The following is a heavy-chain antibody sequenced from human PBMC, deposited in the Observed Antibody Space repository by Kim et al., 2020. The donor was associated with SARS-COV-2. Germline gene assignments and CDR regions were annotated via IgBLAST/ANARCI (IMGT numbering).Heavy chain of an antibody. CDR3: ARHLSGSFYYGMDV. Sequence: GGSLRLSCAGSGFTFSSYTMNWFRQAPGKGLDWVASIGTSGIAMFYGDSVKGRFTISRDNAKNSLYLQMNSLRPEDTAVYYCARHLSGSFYYGMDVWGQGTTVTVSS. D-gene: IGHD1-26*01. CDR1: GFTFSSYT. J-gene: IGHJ6*02. V-gene: IGHV3-21*06. CDR2: IGTSGIAM.